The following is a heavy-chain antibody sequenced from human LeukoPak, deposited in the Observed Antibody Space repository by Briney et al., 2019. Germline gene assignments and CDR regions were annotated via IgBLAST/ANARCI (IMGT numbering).Heavy chain of an antibody. CDR2: ISAYNGNT. V-gene: IGHV1-18*01. CDR1: GYTFTSYG. Sequence: ASVKVSCKASGYTFTSYGISWVRQAPGQGLEWMGWISAYNGNTNYAQKLQGRVTMTTDTSTSTAYMELRSLRSDDTAVYYCARDHVPAIGYCSGGSCYSKTYFDYWGQGTLVTVSS. D-gene: IGHD2-15*01. CDR3: ARDHVPAIGYCSGGSCYSKTYFDY. J-gene: IGHJ4*02.